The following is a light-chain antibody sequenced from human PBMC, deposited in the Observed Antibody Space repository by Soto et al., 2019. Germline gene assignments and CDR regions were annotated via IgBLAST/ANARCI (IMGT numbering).Light chain of an antibody. CDR3: SSYTSSSTKV. CDR2: DVS. Sequence: QSVLTQPASVPGSPGQSITIPCTGTSSDVGGYNYVSWYQQHPGKAPKLMIYDVSNRPSGVSNRFSGSKSGNTASLTISGLQAEDEADYYCSSYTSSSTKVFGNGTKVTVL. J-gene: IGLJ1*01. CDR1: SSDVGGYNY. V-gene: IGLV2-14*01.